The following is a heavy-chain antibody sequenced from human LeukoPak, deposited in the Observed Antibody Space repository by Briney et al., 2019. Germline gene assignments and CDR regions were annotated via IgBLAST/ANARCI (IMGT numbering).Heavy chain of an antibody. D-gene: IGHD4-17*01. CDR1: GFTFSSYG. CDR3: AKDLYGDYDNDY. J-gene: IGHJ4*02. V-gene: IGHV3-23*01. CDR2: ISGSGSIT. Sequence: PGRSLRLSCAASGFTFSSYGMHWVRQAPGKGLEWVSGISGSGSITYYADSVKGRFTISRDNSKNTLYLQMNSLRAEDTAVYYCAKDLYGDYDNDYWGQGTLVTVSS.